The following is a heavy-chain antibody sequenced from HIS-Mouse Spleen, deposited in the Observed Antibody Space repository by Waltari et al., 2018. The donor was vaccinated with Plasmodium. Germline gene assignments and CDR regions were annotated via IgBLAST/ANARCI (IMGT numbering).Heavy chain of an antibody. CDR1: GFPFSRYW. Sequence: EVQLVASGGGLVQPGGSLSLSCAASGFPFSRYWMSWVRQAPGKGLEWVANIKQDGSEKYYVDSVKGRFTISRDNAKNSLYLQMNSLRAEDTAVYYCASSWYWYFDLWGRGTLVTVSS. D-gene: IGHD6-13*01. V-gene: IGHV3-7*01. J-gene: IGHJ2*01. CDR2: IKQDGSEK. CDR3: ASSWYWYFDL.